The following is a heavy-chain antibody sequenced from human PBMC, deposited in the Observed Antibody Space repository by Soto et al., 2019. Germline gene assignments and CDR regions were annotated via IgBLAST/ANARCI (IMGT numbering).Heavy chain of an antibody. CDR3: ARGRGYSYGPNWFDP. J-gene: IGHJ5*02. D-gene: IGHD5-18*01. CDR1: GASITTFH. CDR2: ISNSGST. V-gene: IGHV4-59*12. Sequence: PSETLSLTCTVSGASITTFHWSWIRQPPGKGLEWLGYISNSGSTNYNPSLKSRVYISVDTSRNQFSLKLTSVTAADTAVYYCARGRGYSYGPNWFDPWGQGTLVTVSS.